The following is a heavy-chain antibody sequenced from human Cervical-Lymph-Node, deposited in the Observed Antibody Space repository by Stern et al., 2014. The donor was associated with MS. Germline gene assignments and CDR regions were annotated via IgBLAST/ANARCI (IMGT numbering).Heavy chain of an antibody. J-gene: IGHJ4*02. D-gene: IGHD4-17*01. CDR2: IGTAGDT. V-gene: IGHV3-13*01. CDR3: ARSMARTTVTTRVGTTLFDY. Sequence: EVQLVESGGGLVQPGGYLRLSCAASGFNFSSYDMHWVRQATGKGLEWDSAIGTAGDTYYPGSVQGRFNIYREKAQKSLYLQMNSLRAGDTAVYYCARSMARTTVTTRVGTTLFDYWGQGTLVSVSS. CDR1: GFNFSSYD.